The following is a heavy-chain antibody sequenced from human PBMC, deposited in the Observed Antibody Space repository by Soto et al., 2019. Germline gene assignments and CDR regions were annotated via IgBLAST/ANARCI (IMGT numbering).Heavy chain of an antibody. CDR1: GFSLSTSRVG. Sequence: QITLKESGPTLVKPTQTLTLTCTFSGFSLSTSRVGVGWIRQPPGKALEWLAVIYWDDAKTYRPSLKSRLTIPKDTSKNQVALTITNMDPVDTATYYCAHAYGGRSLYWGQGTLVTVSS. CDR3: AHAYGGRSLY. D-gene: IGHD1-26*01. J-gene: IGHJ4*02. CDR2: IYWDDAK. V-gene: IGHV2-5*02.